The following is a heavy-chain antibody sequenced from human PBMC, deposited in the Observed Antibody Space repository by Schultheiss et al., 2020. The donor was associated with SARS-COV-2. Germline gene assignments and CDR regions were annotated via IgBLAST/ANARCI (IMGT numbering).Heavy chain of an antibody. CDR3: ARVSTYYDYIWGSYRSLYFDY. J-gene: IGHJ4*02. Sequence: SQTLSLTCTVSGGSISSGGYHWSWVRQYPGKGLEWIGYIYYSGRTSYNPSLKRRVTISVDTSKNQFSLKLSSVTAADTAVYYCARVSTYYDYIWGSYRSLYFDYWGQGTLVTVSS. CDR2: IYYSGRT. D-gene: IGHD3-16*02. CDR1: GGSISSGGYH. V-gene: IGHV4-31*03.